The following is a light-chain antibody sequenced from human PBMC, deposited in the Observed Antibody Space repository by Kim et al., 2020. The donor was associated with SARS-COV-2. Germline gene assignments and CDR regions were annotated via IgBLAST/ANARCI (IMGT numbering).Light chain of an antibody. CDR3: QRYNTYPLT. CDR2: KAS. V-gene: IGKV1-5*03. CDR1: QSIDNY. J-gene: IGKJ4*01. Sequence: DIQMTQSPSTLSAVGDRVTITCRASQSIDNYLAWYQQKPGKAPKLLIYKASSLKSGVPSRFSGSGFGTEFTLTITSLQPDDFATYYCQRYNTYPLTFGGGTKVDIK.